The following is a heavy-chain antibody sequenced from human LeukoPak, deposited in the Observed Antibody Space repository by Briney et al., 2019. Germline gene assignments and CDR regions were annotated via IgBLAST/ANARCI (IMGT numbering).Heavy chain of an antibody. Sequence: GGSLRLSCAASGFTFSSYAMSWVRQAPGKGLEWVSAISGSGGSTYYADSVKGRFTISRDNSKNTLYLQMNSLRAEDTAVYYCAKRGYYDSSGYYPYYFDYWGQGTLVTVSS. CDR1: GFTFSSYA. J-gene: IGHJ4*02. CDR2: ISGSGGST. CDR3: AKRGYYDSSGYYPYYFDY. D-gene: IGHD3-22*01. V-gene: IGHV3-23*01.